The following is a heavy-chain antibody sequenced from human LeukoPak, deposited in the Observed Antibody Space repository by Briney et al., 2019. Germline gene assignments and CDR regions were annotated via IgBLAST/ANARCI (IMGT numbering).Heavy chain of an antibody. CDR3: AKDMGSHGSGSYYAFDI. D-gene: IGHD3-10*01. Sequence: GGSLRLSCAASGFTFNAYGMHWVRQAPGKGLEWVAFIRYDGINEDYADSVKGRFTFSRDSSKNTLYLQMSSLRTEDTAVYYCAKDMGSHGSGSYYAFDIWGQGTMVTVSS. V-gene: IGHV3-30*02. CDR2: IRYDGINE. J-gene: IGHJ3*02. CDR1: GFTFNAYG.